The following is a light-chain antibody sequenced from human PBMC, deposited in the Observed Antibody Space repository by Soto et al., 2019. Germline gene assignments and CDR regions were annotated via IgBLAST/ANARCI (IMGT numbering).Light chain of an antibody. CDR1: QSVSSN. CDR3: QQYDSLPRT. CDR2: GPS. Sequence: EVLFTQSPATLSVSPGERATLSGGASQSVSSNLAWYQQKPGQAPRLLIYGPSSRATGIPDRFSGSGSGTDFTLTINRLEPEDFAVYYCQQYDSLPRTFGQGTKVDIK. J-gene: IGKJ1*01. V-gene: IGKV3-20*01.